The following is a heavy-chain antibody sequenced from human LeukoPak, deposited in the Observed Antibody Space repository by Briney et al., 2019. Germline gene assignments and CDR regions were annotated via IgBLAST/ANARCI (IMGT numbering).Heavy chain of an antibody. CDR1: SGSVSSYY. V-gene: IGHV4-59*08. J-gene: IGHJ3*02. Sequence: PSETLSLTCLVSSGSVSSYYWTWIRQPPEKGLEWIGYIYHTGSNNYSPSLKSRVTMYVDTSKNQLSLKLSSVTAADTAMYYCARARYTNSWYAVDIWGQGTMVTVSS. CDR3: ARARYTNSWYAVDI. D-gene: IGHD6-13*01. CDR2: IYHTGSN.